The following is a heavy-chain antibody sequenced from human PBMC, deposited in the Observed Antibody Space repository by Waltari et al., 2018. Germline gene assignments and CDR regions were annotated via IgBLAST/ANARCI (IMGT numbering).Heavy chain of an antibody. V-gene: IGHV3-30*04. D-gene: IGHD3-22*01. J-gene: IGHJ6*02. CDR3: ARDLCDRTKCHGMDV. Sequence: GRQDPRKGLEWVAVIAYNERNIYYVDSVKGRFTISRDNSKKTLYRQMNSLRPEDTAMYYCARDLCDRTKCHGMDVWGQGTTVTVSS. CDR2: IAYNERNI.